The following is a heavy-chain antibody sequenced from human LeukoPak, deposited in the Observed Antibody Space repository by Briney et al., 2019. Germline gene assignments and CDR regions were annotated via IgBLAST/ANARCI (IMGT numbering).Heavy chain of an antibody. CDR3: ARNQRRLDY. J-gene: IGHJ4*02. CDR2: INGDGSST. V-gene: IGHV3-74*01. Sequence: SGGSLRLSCAASGFTFSSYWMHWVRQAPGKGLVWVSRINGDGSSTTYADAVKGRFTISRDNAKNSLYLQMNSLRAEDTAVYYCARNQRRLDYWGQGTLVTVSS. CDR1: GFTFSSYW. D-gene: IGHD1-14*01.